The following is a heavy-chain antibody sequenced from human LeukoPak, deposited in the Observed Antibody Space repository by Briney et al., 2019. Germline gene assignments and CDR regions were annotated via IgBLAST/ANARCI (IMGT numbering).Heavy chain of an antibody. D-gene: IGHD7-27*01. J-gene: IGHJ4*02. CDR1: GFTFNKFA. Sequence: PGGSLRLSCAASGFTFNKFAMHWVRQAPGKGLEWVAVISHDGSDKYYADSVKGRFTISRDNSKNTLYLQMSRLRAEDTAVYYCARDSGDRTVDYWGQGTLVTVSS. CDR2: ISHDGSDK. CDR3: ARDSGDRTVDY. V-gene: IGHV3-30-3*01.